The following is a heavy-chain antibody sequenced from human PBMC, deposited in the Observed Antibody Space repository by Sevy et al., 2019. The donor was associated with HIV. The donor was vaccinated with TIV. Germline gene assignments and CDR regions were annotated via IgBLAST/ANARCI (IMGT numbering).Heavy chain of an antibody. J-gene: IGHJ4*02. CDR3: ARDSSGYSGYDHFDY. CDR1: GFTFSDYY. D-gene: IGHD5-12*01. V-gene: IGHV3-11*01. Sequence: GGSLRLSCAASGFTFSDYYMSWTRQAPGKGLEWVSYISSSGSTIYYADSVKGRFTISRDNAKNSLYLQMNSLRAEDTAVYYCARDSSGYSGYDHFDYWGQGTLVTVSS. CDR2: ISSSGSTI.